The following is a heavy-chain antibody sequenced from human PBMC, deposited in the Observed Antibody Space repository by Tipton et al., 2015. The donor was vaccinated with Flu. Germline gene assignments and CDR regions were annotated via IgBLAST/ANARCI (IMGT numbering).Heavy chain of an antibody. CDR3: ARRDYSNYVSEPRNWFDP. CDR1: GGSFSGYY. CDR2: INHSGST. Sequence: TLSLTCAVYGGSFSGYYWNWIRQPPGKGLEWIGEINHSGSTNYNPSLKSRVTISVDTSKNQFSLKLTSVTAADTAVYYCARRDYSNYVSEPRNWFDPWGRGTLVTVSS. V-gene: IGHV4-34*01. D-gene: IGHD4-11*01. J-gene: IGHJ5*02.